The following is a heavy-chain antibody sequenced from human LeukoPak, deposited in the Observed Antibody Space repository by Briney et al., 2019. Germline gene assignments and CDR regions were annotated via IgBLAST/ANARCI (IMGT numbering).Heavy chain of an antibody. CDR2: IYHSGGT. V-gene: IGHV4-38-2*01. CDR1: GYSISSGHY. CDR3: AGFTPAVDY. Sequence: PSETLSLTCAVSGYSISSGHYWGWIRPPPGKGLEWIGIIYHSGGTYYNPSLKSRVTISVDTSKNQFSLKMKSVTAADTAVYYCAGFTPAVDYCSQGTLVTVSS. J-gene: IGHJ4*02. D-gene: IGHD3-10*01.